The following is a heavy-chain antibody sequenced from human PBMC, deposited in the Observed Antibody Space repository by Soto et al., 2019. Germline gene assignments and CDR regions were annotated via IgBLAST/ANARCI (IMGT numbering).Heavy chain of an antibody. D-gene: IGHD2-21*02. CDR2: ISSAGNNK. CDR3: ARERRGGNSCYYLDY. J-gene: IGHJ4*02. Sequence: QVQLVESGGGVVQPGRSLRLSCAASGFTFSNYAMHWVRQAPGKGLEWVTVISSAGNNKYYADSVKGRFTISRDNSKNTLDLQVISLRAEDTAVYYCARERRGGNSCYYLDYWGQGTLVTVSS. V-gene: IGHV3-30-3*01. CDR1: GFTFSNYA.